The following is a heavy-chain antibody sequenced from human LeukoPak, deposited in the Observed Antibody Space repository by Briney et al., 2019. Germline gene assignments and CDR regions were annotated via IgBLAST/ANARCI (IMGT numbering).Heavy chain of an antibody. CDR3: ARDLVGSGIYDF. D-gene: IGHD3-10*01. CDR1: GGSINNYY. CDR2: IYARGTT. V-gene: IGHV4-4*07. J-gene: IGHJ4*02. Sequence: PSETLSLTCTVSGGSINNYYWNWIRQPAGKGLEWIGRIYARGTTNYNPSLKSRVTMSVDTSKNQFSLKLSSVAAADTAVYFCARDLVGSGIYDFWGQGILGTVSS.